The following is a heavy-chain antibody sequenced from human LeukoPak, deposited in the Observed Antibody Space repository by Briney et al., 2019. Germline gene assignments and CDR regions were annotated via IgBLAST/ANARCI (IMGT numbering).Heavy chain of an antibody. V-gene: IGHV3-23*01. D-gene: IGHD2-2*01. J-gene: IGHJ4*02. CDR2: ISGSGGST. Sequence: TGGSLRLSCAASGFTFSSYAMSWVRQAPGKGLEWVSAISGSGGSTYYADSVKGRFTISRDNSKNTLYLQMNSLRAEDTAVYYCAKFIVVVPAATFDYWGQGTLVTVSS. CDR1: GFTFSSYA. CDR3: AKFIVVVPAATFDY.